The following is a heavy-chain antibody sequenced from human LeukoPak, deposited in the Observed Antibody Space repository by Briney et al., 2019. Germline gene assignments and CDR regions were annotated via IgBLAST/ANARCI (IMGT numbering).Heavy chain of an antibody. V-gene: IGHV3-33*01. CDR1: GFTFSSYG. Sequence: GGSLRLSCAASGFTFSSYGMHWVRQAPGKGLEWVAVIWYDGSNKYYADSVKGRFTISRDNSKYTLYLQMNSLRAEDTAVYYCARDQCSSTSCSQSFDYWGQGTLVTVSS. J-gene: IGHJ4*02. CDR3: ARDQCSSTSCSQSFDY. CDR2: IWYDGSNK. D-gene: IGHD2-2*01.